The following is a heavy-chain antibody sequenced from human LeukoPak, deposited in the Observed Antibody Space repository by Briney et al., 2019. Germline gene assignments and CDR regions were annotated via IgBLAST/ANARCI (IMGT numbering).Heavy chain of an antibody. CDR3: ARHISSGGTYAHFDY. D-gene: IGHD1-26*01. Sequence: KPSETLSLTCTVSGSMYNYYWSWIRQPPGKGLEWIGYIHYNGITNYNPSLKTRATMSLDTSKNQVSLNLNSVTAADTAVYYCARHISSGGTYAHFDYWGQGTLVTVSS. J-gene: IGHJ4*02. CDR1: GSMYNYY. CDR2: IHYNGIT. V-gene: IGHV4-59*08.